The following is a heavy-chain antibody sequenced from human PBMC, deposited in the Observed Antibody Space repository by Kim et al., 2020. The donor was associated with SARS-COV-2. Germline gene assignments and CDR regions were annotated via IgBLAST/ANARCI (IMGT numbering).Heavy chain of an antibody. J-gene: IGHJ4*02. Sequence: YADSVKGRFTISRDNSKNTLYLQMNSLRAEDTAVYYCASEEFISGSYLVYWGQGTLVTVSS. CDR3: ASEEFISGSYLVY. V-gene: IGHV3-23*01. D-gene: IGHD1-26*01.